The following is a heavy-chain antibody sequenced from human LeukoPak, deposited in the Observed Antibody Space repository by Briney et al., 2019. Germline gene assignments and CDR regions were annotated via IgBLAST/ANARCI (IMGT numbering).Heavy chain of an antibody. D-gene: IGHD4-17*01. CDR1: GFAVGSKY. CDR2: IYAGGST. J-gene: IGHJ5*02. CDR3: ARGDGDYDWFDP. Sequence: GGSLRLSCAASGFAVGSKYMSWVRQAPGKGLEWVSVIYAGGSTHYPDSVKGRFTISRDDSKNTVSLQMNSLRVEDTAVYYCARGDGDYDWFDPWGQGTLVTVSS. V-gene: IGHV3-66*01.